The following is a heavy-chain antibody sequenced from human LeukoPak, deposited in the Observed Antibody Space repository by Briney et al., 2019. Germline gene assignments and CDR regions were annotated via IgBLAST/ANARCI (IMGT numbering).Heavy chain of an antibody. D-gene: IGHD1-7*01. CDR2: IYNSGST. Sequence: SETLSLTCTVSGVSISIYYWSWIRQPPGKGLEWIGYIYNSGSTSYNPSLKSRATISADTSKNQFSLKLSSVAAADTAVYYCVRDRELNYWGQGTLVTVSS. V-gene: IGHV4-59*01. J-gene: IGHJ4*02. CDR1: GVSISIYY. CDR3: VRDRELNY.